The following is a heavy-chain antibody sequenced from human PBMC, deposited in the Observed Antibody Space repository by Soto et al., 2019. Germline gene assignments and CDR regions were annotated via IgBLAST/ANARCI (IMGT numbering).Heavy chain of an antibody. D-gene: IGHD6-19*01. J-gene: IGHJ4*02. Sequence: QVQLVQSGAEEEKPGASVKVSCKASGYTFTGYAMHWVRQAPGQRLEWMGWINAGNGNTKYSQKFQDRVTITRDTSASTAYMELSSLRSEDTAVYYCARAVAVPADFDYWGQGTLVTVSS. CDR1: GYTFTGYA. V-gene: IGHV1-3*05. CDR3: ARAVAVPADFDY. CDR2: INAGNGNT.